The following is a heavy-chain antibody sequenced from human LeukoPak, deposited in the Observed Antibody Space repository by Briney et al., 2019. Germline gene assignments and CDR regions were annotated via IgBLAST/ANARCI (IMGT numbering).Heavy chain of an antibody. V-gene: IGHV3-53*01. D-gene: IGHD3-10*01. CDR3: ARVGDHYPWYFAL. CDR2: MYSGEST. CDR1: GFTVSSND. Sequence: PGGSLRLSCAAAGFTVSSNDMSWVRQAPGKGLEWVSIMYSGESTYYAESVKGRVIFSRDNTKNRLYLQMNSLRIHDTAVYPCARVGDHYPWYFALWGRGTLVTVSS. J-gene: IGHJ2*01.